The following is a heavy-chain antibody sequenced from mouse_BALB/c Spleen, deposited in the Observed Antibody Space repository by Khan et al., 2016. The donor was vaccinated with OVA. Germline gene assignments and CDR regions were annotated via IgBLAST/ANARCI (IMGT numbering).Heavy chain of an antibody. CDR2: ISSGGST. CDR1: GFTFSNYA. CDR3: ARDYWFTY. Sequence: EVELVESGGGLVKPGGSLKFSCAASGFTFSNYAMSWVRQTPEKRLEWVASISSGGSTYYPDSVKGRFTISRDNARNILYLQMSSLMSEDTAMYYCARDYWFTYWGQGTLVTVSA. J-gene: IGHJ3*01. V-gene: IGHV5-6-5*01.